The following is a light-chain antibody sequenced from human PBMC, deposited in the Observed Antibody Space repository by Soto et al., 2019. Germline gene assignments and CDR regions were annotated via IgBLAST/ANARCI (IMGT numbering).Light chain of an antibody. CDR2: GVS. J-gene: IGKJ2*01. CDR3: QSYNDWPSA. Sequence: DIVLTQSPAALSVSPGDRVALSCRASESLFGFLAWYQQKPGQAPRLLMYGVSTRATGIPARFSGGGSATDFTLTISSLQSEDSAFYFCQSYNDWPSASVLGTRLEI. CDR1: ESLFGF. V-gene: IGKV3-15*01.